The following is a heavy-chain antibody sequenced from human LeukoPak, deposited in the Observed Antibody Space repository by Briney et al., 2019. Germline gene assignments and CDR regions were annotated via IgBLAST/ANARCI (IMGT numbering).Heavy chain of an antibody. V-gene: IGHV3-23*01. J-gene: IGHJ4*02. CDR1: GFTFSSYA. Sequence: GGSLRLSCAASGFTFSSYAMSWVRQAPGEGLEWVSAITDSGGSTYHSDSVKGRFTISRDNSKNTLYLQMNTLRAEDTAIYYCAKGSSGSRPYYFDYWGQGTLVTVSS. D-gene: IGHD3-22*01. CDR3: AKGSSGSRPYYFDY. CDR2: ITDSGGST.